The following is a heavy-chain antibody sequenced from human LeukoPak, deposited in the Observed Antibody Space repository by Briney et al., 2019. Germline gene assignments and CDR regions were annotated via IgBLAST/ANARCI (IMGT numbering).Heavy chain of an antibody. CDR2: IYTSGST. D-gene: IGHD6-19*01. CDR3: ASTPKYHSSGWYGLEASPILY. J-gene: IGHJ4*02. V-gene: IGHV4-61*02. CDR1: GGSISSGSSY. Sequence: RASQTLSLTCTVSGGSISSGSSYWSWIRQPAGKGLEWIGRIYTSGSTNYNPSLKSRVTISVDTSKNQFSLKLSSVTAADTAVYYCASTPKYHSSGWYGLEASPILYWGQGTLVTVSS.